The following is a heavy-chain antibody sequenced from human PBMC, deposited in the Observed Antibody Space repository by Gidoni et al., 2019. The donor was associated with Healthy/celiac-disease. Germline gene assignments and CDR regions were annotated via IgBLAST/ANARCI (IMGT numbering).Heavy chain of an antibody. CDR2: ISGSGGST. J-gene: IGHJ4*02. D-gene: IGHD3-22*01. CDR1: GFTFRSYA. Sequence: VQLLESGGGLVQPGGSLRLSCAASGFTFRSYAMSWVRQAPGKGLEWVSAISGSGGSTYYADSVKGRCTISRDNSKNTLYLQMNSLRAEDTAVYYCAKSRYYDDSSGYSYYFDYWGQGTLVTVSS. CDR3: AKSRYYDDSSGYSYYFDY. V-gene: IGHV3-23*01.